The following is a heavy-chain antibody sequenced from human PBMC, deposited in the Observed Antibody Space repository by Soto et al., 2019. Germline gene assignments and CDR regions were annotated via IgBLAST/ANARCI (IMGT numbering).Heavy chain of an antibody. CDR2: IIPIFGTA. CDR3: ATDLAVAGQLLLFDY. V-gene: IGHV1-69*06. Sequence: ASVKVSCKASGGTFSSYAISWVRQAPGQGLEWMGGIIPIFGTANYAQKFQGRVTITADTSTDTAYMELSSLRSEDTAVYYCATDLAVAGQLLLFDYWGQGTLVTVSS. J-gene: IGHJ4*02. D-gene: IGHD6-19*01. CDR1: GGTFSSYA.